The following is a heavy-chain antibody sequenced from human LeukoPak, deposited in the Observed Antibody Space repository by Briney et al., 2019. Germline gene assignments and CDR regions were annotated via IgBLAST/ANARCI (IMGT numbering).Heavy chain of an antibody. CDR1: GFTFSIFA. Sequence: GGSLRLSCAASGFTFSIFAMHWVRQAPGKGLEYVSGIISNGASTFYGNSVKGRFTTSRDNSKNTLYLQMGRLRPEDMDVYYCARGWLQLDYWGQGTLVTVSS. J-gene: IGHJ4*02. CDR2: IISNGAST. D-gene: IGHD5-24*01. CDR3: ARGWLQLDY. V-gene: IGHV3-64*01.